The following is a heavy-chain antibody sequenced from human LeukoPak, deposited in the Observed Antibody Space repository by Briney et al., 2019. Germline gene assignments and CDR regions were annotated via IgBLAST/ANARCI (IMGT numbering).Heavy chain of an antibody. V-gene: IGHV4-39*01. Sequence: SETLSLTCTVSGGSISSSSYYWGWIHQPPGKGLEWIGSIYYSGSTYYNPSPKSRVTISVDTSKNQFSLKLSSVTAADTAVYYCARNVLMVYAKGAYFDYWGQGTLVTVSS. CDR1: GGSISSSSYY. D-gene: IGHD2-8*01. CDR3: ARNVLMVYAKGAYFDY. CDR2: IYYSGST. J-gene: IGHJ4*02.